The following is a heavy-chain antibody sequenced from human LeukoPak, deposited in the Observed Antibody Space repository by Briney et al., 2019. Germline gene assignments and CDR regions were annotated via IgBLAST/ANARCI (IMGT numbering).Heavy chain of an antibody. CDR2: IYYSGST. D-gene: IGHD1-1*01. J-gene: IGHJ3*02. CDR1: GGSVSSGSYY. Sequence: SETLSLTCTVSGGSVSSGSYYWSWIRQPPGKGLEWIGFIYYSGSTNYSPFLKSRVTISVDTSRNQFSLKLSSVTAADMAVYYCARETTIFSADYAFDIWGQGTMVTVSS. V-gene: IGHV4-61*01. CDR3: ARETTIFSADYAFDI.